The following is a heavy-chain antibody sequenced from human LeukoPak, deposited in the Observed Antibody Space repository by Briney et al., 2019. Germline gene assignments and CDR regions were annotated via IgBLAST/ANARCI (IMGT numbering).Heavy chain of an antibody. Sequence: GGSLRLSCAASGFTFSDSYMTWIRQAPGKGLELLSYISGSSSDVNYIDSVRGRFTISRDNSKNTLYLQMNSLRAEDTAVYYCAELGITMIGGVWGKGTTVTISS. D-gene: IGHD3-10*02. CDR3: AELGITMIGGV. CDR1: GFTFSDSY. J-gene: IGHJ6*04. CDR2: ISGSSSDV. V-gene: IGHV3-11*06.